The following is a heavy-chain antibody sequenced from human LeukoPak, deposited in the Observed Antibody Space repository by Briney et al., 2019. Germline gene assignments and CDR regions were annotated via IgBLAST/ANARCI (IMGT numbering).Heavy chain of an antibody. D-gene: IGHD2-2*01. J-gene: IGHJ4*02. Sequence: GGSLRLSCAASGFTFSSYWMHWVRQPPGKGLVWVSRTNSDGNSTRYADSVKGRFTISRDNAKNTLYLRMNSLRAEDTAVYYCARNHQADYWGQGILVTVSS. V-gene: IGHV3-74*01. CDR3: ARNHQADY. CDR2: TNSDGNST. CDR1: GFTFSSYW.